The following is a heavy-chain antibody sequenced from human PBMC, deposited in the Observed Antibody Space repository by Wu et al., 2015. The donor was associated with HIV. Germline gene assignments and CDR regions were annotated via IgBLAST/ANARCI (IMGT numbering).Heavy chain of an antibody. D-gene: IGHD5-18*01. CDR3: ASARNGYGYPGEDWYFDL. CDR1: GYTFTGYY. J-gene: IGHJ2*01. V-gene: IGHV1-2*02. CDR2: INPNSGGT. Sequence: QVQLVQSGAEVKKPGASVKVSCKASGYTFTGYYMHWVRQAPGQGLEWMGWINPNSGGTNYAQKFQGRVTMTRDTSISTAYMELSRLRSDDTAVYYCASARNGYGYPGEDWYFDLWGRGTLVTVSS.